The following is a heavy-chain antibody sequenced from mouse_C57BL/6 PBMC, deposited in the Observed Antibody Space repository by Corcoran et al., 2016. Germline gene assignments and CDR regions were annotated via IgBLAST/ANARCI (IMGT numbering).Heavy chain of an antibody. CDR1: GYTFTDYN. V-gene: IGHV1-18*01. D-gene: IGHD1-1*01. Sequence: EVQLQQSGPELVKPGASVKIPCKASGYTFTDYNMHWVKQSHGKSLEWIGDINPNNGGTIYNQKFKSKATLTVDKSSSTAYMELRSLTSEDTAVDDCSVPYGSSYGLADWGAGTLVTVSA. CDR3: SVPYGSSYGLAD. J-gene: IGHJ3*01. CDR2: INPNNGGT.